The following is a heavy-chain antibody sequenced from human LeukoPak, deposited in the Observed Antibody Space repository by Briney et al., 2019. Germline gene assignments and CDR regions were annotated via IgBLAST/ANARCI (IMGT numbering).Heavy chain of an antibody. CDR3: AKDWAVAAAGYYFDY. J-gene: IGHJ4*02. V-gene: IGHV3-30-3*01. D-gene: IGHD6-13*01. CDR1: GFTFSSYA. Sequence: GGSLRLSCAASGFTFSSYAMHWVRQAPGKGLEWVAVISYDGSNKYYADSVKGRFTISRDNSKNTLYLQMNSLRAEDTAVFYCAKDWAVAAAGYYFDYWGMGTLVTVSS. CDR2: ISYDGSNK.